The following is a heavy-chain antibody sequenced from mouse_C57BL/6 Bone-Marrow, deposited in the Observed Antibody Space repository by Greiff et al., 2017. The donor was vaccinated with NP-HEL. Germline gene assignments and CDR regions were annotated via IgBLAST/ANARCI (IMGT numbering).Heavy chain of an antibody. Sequence: VQLQQSGAELVRPGASVTLSCKASGYTFTDYEMHWVKQTPVHGLEWIGAIAPETGGTAYNQTFKGKAILTADKSSSTAYMELRSLTSEDSAVYYCTRAPYDYDAWFAYWGQGTLVTVSA. CDR1: GYTFTDYE. CDR2: IAPETGGT. D-gene: IGHD2-4*01. V-gene: IGHV1-15*01. J-gene: IGHJ3*01. CDR3: TRAPYDYDAWFAY.